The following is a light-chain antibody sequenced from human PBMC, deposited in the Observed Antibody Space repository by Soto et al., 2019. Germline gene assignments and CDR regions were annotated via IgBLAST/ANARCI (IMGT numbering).Light chain of an antibody. Sequence: EIVMTQSPATLSVSPGERATLSCRASHSVSSYLAWYQQKPGQAPRLLIYDASNRATGIPARFSGSGSGTDFTLTIRSLQPEDFATYHCQQLSSYPVTFGQGTKVDIK. CDR1: HSVSSY. CDR2: DAS. J-gene: IGKJ1*01. CDR3: QQLSSYPVT. V-gene: IGKV3-11*01.